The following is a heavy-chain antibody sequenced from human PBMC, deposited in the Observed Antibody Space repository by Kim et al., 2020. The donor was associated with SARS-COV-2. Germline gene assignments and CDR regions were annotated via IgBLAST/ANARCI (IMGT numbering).Heavy chain of an antibody. J-gene: IGHJ6*03. Sequence: ASVKVSCKASGYTFTSYDINWVRQATGQGLEWMGWMNPNSGNTGYAQKFQGRVTMTGNTSISTAYMELSSLRSEDTAVYYCARVRSARRLLDYYYMDVWGKGTTVTVSS. CDR1: GYTFTSYD. V-gene: IGHV1-8*01. CDR2: MNPNSGNT. D-gene: IGHD6-6*01. CDR3: ARVRSARRLLDYYYMDV.